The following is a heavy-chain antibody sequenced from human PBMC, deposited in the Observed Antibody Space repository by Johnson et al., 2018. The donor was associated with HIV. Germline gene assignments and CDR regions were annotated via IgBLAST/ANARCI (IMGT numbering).Heavy chain of an antibody. CDR2: ISYDGGNK. J-gene: IGHJ3*02. Sequence: VQLVESGGGVVQPGRSLRLSCAASGFTFSSYAIHWVRQAPGKGLEWVAVISYDGGNKYYADSVKGRFTISRDNSKNTLYLQMNSLRAEDTAVYYCAKDRAIYSSRAVVAFDIWGQGTMVTVSS. V-gene: IGHV3-30*04. D-gene: IGHD6-13*01. CDR3: AKDRAIYSSRAVVAFDI. CDR1: GFTFSSYA.